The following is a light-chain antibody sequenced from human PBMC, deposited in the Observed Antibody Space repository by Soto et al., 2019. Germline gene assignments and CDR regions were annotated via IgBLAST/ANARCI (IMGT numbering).Light chain of an antibody. CDR2: EGS. Sequence: QSALTQPASVSGSPGQSITISCTGTSSDVGSYNLVSWYQQHPGKAPKLMIYEGSKRPSGVSNRFPGSKSGNTASLTISGLQAEDEADYYCCSYAGSTNVFGTGTKVTVL. CDR3: CSYAGSTNV. CDR1: SSDVGSYNL. J-gene: IGLJ1*01. V-gene: IGLV2-23*03.